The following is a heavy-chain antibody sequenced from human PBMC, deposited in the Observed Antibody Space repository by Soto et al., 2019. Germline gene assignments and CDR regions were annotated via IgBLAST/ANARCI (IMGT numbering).Heavy chain of an antibody. J-gene: IGHJ5*02. CDR1: GFTFSSYA. CDR3: ARVIGRFLEWFHPPWFDP. Sequence: GGSLRLSCAASGFTFSSYAMHWVRQAPGKGLEWVAVISYDGSNKYYADSVKGRFTISRDNSKNTLYLQMNSLRAEDTAVYYCARVIGRFLEWFHPPWFDPWGQGTLVTVSS. V-gene: IGHV3-30-3*01. D-gene: IGHD3-3*01. CDR2: ISYDGSNK.